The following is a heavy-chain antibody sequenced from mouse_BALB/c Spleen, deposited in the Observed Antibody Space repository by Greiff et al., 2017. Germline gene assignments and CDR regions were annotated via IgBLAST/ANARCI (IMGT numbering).Heavy chain of an antibody. CDR2: INPYNDGT. CDR1: GYTFTSYV. J-gene: IGHJ1*01. CDR3: ARPPATIRYFDV. D-gene: IGHD3-1*01. Sequence: EVKLMESGPELVKPGASVKMSCKASGYTFTSYVMHWVKQKPGQGLEWIGYINPYNDGTKYNEKFKGKATLTSDKSSSTAYMELSSLTSEDSAVYYCARPPATIRYFDVWGAGTTVTVSS. V-gene: IGHV1-14*01.